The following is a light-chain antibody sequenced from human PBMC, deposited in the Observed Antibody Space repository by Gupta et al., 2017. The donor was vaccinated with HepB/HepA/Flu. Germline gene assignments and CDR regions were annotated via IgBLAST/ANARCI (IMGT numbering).Light chain of an antibody. CDR1: SSNIGSNY. CDR2: RNN. V-gene: IGLV1-47*01. CDR3: AAWDDSLSGRV. J-gene: IGLJ2*01. Sequence: QSVLTQPPSASGTPGQRVTISCSGSSSNIGSNYVYWYQQLPGTAPKLLIYRNNQRPSGVPDRFSGSKSGTSASLAIXGXRSEDEXDYYCAAWDDSLSGRVFGGGTKLTVL.